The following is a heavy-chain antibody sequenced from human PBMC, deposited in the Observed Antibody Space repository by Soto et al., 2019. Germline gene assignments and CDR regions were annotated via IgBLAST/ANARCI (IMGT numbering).Heavy chain of an antibody. CDR1: GGTFSSYA. CDR3: ARVLVVAAMRDYYYYYGMDV. V-gene: IGHV1-69*13. J-gene: IGHJ6*02. Sequence: SVKVSCKASGGTFSSYAISWVRQAPGQGLEWMGGIIPIFGTANYAQKFQGRVTITADESTSTAYMELSSLRSEDTAVYYCARVLVVAAMRDYYYYYGMDVWGQRTTVTVSS. D-gene: IGHD2-15*01. CDR2: IIPIFGTA.